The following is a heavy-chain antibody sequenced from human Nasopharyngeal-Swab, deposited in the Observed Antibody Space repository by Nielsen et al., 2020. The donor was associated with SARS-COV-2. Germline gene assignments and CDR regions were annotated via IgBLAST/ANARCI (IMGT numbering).Heavy chain of an antibody. Sequence: GESLKISCAASGFTFSSYGMHWVRQAPGKGLEWVAVISYDGSNKYYADSVKGRFTISRDNSKNTLYLQMNSLRAEDTAVYYCAKGVRGVIIAFDIWGQGTMVTVSS. V-gene: IGHV3-30*18. CDR1: GFTFSSYG. CDR3: AKGVRGVIIAFDI. J-gene: IGHJ3*02. D-gene: IGHD3-10*01. CDR2: ISYDGSNK.